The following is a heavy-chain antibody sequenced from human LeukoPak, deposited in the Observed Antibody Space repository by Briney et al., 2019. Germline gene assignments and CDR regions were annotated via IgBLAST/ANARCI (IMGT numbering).Heavy chain of an antibody. CDR2: IDRSGGRT. J-gene: IGHJ3*02. Sequence: GASVKVSCKASGYTFTNDHMHCVRQAPGQGREWMGTIDRSGGRTSYAQKFQGRVTLTGDTSTSTVYMELSSLRSEDTAVYYCARPAPTGVDAFDIWGQGTLVTVSS. V-gene: IGHV1-46*01. CDR3: ARPAPTGVDAFDI. CDR1: GYTFTNDH. D-gene: IGHD3-10*01.